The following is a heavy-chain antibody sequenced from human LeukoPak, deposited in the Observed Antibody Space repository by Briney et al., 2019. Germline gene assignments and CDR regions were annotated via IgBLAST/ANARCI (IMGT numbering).Heavy chain of an antibody. D-gene: IGHD6-19*01. CDR1: GYSFTGYY. V-gene: IGHV1-2*02. Sequence: ASVKVSCQGSGYSFTGYYIHWVRQAPGQGLEWMGWINPDSGGIVYAQKFQGRVTVTKDTSTSTAYMELSRLTSDDTAVYYCARVAGTGYFDYWGQGTPVTVSS. CDR2: INPDSGGI. CDR3: ARVAGTGYFDY. J-gene: IGHJ4*02.